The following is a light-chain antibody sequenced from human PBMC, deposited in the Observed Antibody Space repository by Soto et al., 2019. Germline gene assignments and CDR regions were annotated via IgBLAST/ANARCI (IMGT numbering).Light chain of an antibody. CDR1: QSVNSY. J-gene: IGKJ4*01. CDR2: DAS. CDR3: QQRSSWPPPT. V-gene: IGKV3-11*01. Sequence: EIVLTQSPATLSLSPGERATLSCRASQSVNSYLAWYQQRPGQAPRLLIYDASNRATGIPARFSGSGSGTDFPLTISILEPEDFAIYYSQQRSSWPPPTFGGGTRV.